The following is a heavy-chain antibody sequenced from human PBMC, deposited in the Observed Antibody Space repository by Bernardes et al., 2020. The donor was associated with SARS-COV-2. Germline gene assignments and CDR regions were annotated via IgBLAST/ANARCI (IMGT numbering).Heavy chain of an antibody. CDR2: VWYDGSDK. J-gene: IGHJ6*02. D-gene: IGHD3-10*01. CDR1: GFTFSSFG. V-gene: IGHV3-33*08. CDR3: ARDIDYYGSGRGMDG. Sequence: GGSLRLSCAASGFTFSSFGMHWVRQVPGKGLEWVAIVWYDGSDKYYADSVKGRFTISRANSKNTLYLQMNSLRVEDTAVYFCARDIDYYGSGRGMDGWGQGTAVTVSS.